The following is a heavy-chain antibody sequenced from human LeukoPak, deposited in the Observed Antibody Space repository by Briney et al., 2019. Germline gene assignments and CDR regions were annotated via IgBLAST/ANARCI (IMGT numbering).Heavy chain of an antibody. Sequence: ASVKVSCKASGYTFTSYDINWVRQATGQGLEWMGWMNPNSGDTGYAQKFQGRVTMTRNTSISTAYMELSSLRSEDTAVYYCARELKRATCDFWSGYYNYYYYGMDVWGQGTTVTVSS. J-gene: IGHJ6*02. CDR2: MNPNSGDT. CDR3: ARELKRATCDFWSGYYNYYYYGMDV. CDR1: GYTFTSYD. V-gene: IGHV1-8*01. D-gene: IGHD3-3*01.